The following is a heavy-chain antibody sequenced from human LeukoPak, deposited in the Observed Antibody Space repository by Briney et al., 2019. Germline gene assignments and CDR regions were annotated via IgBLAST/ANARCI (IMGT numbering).Heavy chain of an antibody. CDR1: GGSISSYY. D-gene: IGHD6-6*01. Sequence: PSETLSLTCTVSGGSISSYYWSWIRQPAGKGLEWIGRIYTSGSITYNPSLKSRVSMSVDTSKNQFSLKLSSVTAADTAVYYCARRHVEYSSSSDPYYFDYWGQGTLVTVSS. V-gene: IGHV4-4*07. J-gene: IGHJ4*02. CDR3: ARRHVEYSSSSDPYYFDY. CDR2: IYTSGSI.